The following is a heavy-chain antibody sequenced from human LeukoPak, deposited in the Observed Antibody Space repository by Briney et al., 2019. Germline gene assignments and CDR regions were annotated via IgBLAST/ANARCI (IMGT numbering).Heavy chain of an antibody. CDR1: GFTFDDFA. J-gene: IGHJ4*02. CDR3: AKGSYPGIAVAGTDY. V-gene: IGHV3-9*03. Sequence: GRSLRLSCAASGFTFDDFAMHWVRQAPGKGLEWVSGISWNSGSIGYADSVKGRFTISRDNAKNSLYLQMNSLRAEDMALYYCAKGSYPGIAVAGTDYGGQGTLVTVSS. CDR2: ISWNSGSI. D-gene: IGHD6-19*01.